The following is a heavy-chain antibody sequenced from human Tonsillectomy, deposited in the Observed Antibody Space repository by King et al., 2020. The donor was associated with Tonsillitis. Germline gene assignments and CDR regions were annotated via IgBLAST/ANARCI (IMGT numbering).Heavy chain of an antibody. CDR1: GFTFSSYG. V-gene: IGHV3-33*08. Sequence: VQLVESGGGVVQPGRSLRLSCAASGFTFSSYGMHWVRQAPGKGLEWVAVIWYDGSNKYYADSVKGRFTISRDNSKNTLYLQMNSLRAEDTAVYYCARDQGDILTGYYNVGPGGMVYYFDYWGQGTLVTVSS. CDR2: IWYDGSNK. CDR3: ARDQGDILTGYYNVGPGGMVYYFDY. J-gene: IGHJ4*02. D-gene: IGHD3-9*01.